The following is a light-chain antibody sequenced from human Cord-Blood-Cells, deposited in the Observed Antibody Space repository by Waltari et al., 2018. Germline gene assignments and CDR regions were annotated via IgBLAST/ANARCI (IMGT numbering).Light chain of an antibody. Sequence: QSALTQPASVSGSPGQSITISCTGTSSDVGSYNLVSWYQPHPGKAPKLMIYEGSKRPSVVSNRFSGSKSGNTASLTISGLQAEDEADYYCCSYAGSSTYVFGTGTKVTVL. V-gene: IGLV2-23*01. CDR3: CSYAGSSTYV. CDR2: EGS. CDR1: SSDVGSYNL. J-gene: IGLJ1*01.